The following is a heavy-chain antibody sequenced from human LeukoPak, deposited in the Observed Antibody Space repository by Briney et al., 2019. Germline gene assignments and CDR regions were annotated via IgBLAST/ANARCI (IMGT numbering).Heavy chain of an antibody. CDR2: IIPIFGTA. CDR3: ARDTNSDSSGYYYHDY. J-gene: IGHJ4*02. Sequence: SVKVSCKASGGTFSSYAISWVRQAPGQGLEWMGGIIPIFGTANYAQKFQGRVTITTDESTSTAYMELSSLRSEDTAVYYCARDTNSDSSGYYYHDYWGQGTLVTVSS. D-gene: IGHD3-22*01. CDR1: GGTFSSYA. V-gene: IGHV1-69*05.